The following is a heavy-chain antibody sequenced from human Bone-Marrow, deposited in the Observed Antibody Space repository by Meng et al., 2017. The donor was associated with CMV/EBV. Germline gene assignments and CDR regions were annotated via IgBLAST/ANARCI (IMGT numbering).Heavy chain of an antibody. CDR3: ARDQARITIFGVVIPHYYYYGMDV. Sequence: ASVKVSCKASGYTFTGYYMHWVRQAPGQGLEWMGWINPNSGGTNYAQKFQGRVTMTRDTSISTAYMELSRLRSDDTAVYYCARDQARITIFGVVIPHYYYYGMDVWGQGPTVTCSS. J-gene: IGHJ6*01. D-gene: IGHD3-3*01. V-gene: IGHV1-2*02. CDR1: GYTFTGYY. CDR2: INPNSGGT.